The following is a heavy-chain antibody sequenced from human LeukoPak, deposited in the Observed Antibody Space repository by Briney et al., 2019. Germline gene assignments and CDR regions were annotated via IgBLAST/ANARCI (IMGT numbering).Heavy chain of an antibody. D-gene: IGHD6-13*01. J-gene: IGHJ5*02. CDR1: GGSISSYY. V-gene: IGHV4-59*01. Sequence: SETLSLTCTVSGGSISSYYWSWIRQPPGKGLEWIGYISYSGSINYNPSLKSRVTISVDTSKNQFSLRLSSVTAADTAVYYCARVGFSGSSSLGPYNWFDPWGQGTLVTVSS. CDR3: ARVGFSGSSSLGPYNWFDP. CDR2: ISYSGSI.